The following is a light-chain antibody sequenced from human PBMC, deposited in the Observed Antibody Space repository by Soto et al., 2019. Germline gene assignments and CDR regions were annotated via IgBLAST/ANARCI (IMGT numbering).Light chain of an antibody. CDR3: QQYNNWPRP. CDR2: GAS. J-gene: IGKJ1*01. CDR1: QSVNST. Sequence: SQSPGTLSFTKGEKATLSFRASQSVNSTYLAWYQKKPGQAPRLLIYGASSRATGIPARFSGSGSGTEFTLTISSLESEDFAVYYCQQYNNWPRPFGQGSKVDVK. V-gene: IGKV3-15*01.